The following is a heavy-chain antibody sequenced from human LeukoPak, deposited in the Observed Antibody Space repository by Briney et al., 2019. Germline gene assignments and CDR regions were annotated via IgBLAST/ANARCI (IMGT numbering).Heavy chain of an antibody. J-gene: IGHJ4*02. CDR3: AGEYCSGAACYKSFDY. V-gene: IGHV1-2*02. CDR1: GYTFTDYY. Sequence: ASVKVFRKASGYTFTDYYMHWVRQAPGQGREWMGWLNPDSGASKSAQKFQGRVTMTRDTSISTAYMELSSLRADDTALYYCAGEYCSGAACYKSFDYWGQGTLVTVSS. CDR2: LNPDSGAS. D-gene: IGHD2-15*01.